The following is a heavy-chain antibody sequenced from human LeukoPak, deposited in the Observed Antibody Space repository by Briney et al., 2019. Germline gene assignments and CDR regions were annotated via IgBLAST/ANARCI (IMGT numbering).Heavy chain of an antibody. D-gene: IGHD3-16*01. CDR1: GYTFTSYD. V-gene: IGHV1-8*03. J-gene: IGHJ3*02. Sequence: ASVKVSCKASGYTFTSYDINWVRQATGQGLEWMGWMNPNSGSTGYAQKFQGRVTITRNTSISTAYMELSSLRSEDTAVYYCATAGGDPDAFDIWGQGTMVTVSS. CDR2: MNPNSGST. CDR3: ATAGGDPDAFDI.